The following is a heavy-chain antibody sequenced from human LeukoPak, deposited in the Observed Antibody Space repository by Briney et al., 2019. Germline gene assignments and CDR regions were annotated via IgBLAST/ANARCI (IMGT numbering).Heavy chain of an antibody. D-gene: IGHD4-23*01. CDR2: IKEDGSEK. J-gene: IGHJ3*02. V-gene: IGHV3-7*05. CDR3: ARDRTEDYGGNGAFDI. Sequence: GGSLRLSCAASGFTFSSYWMTWVRQAPGRGLEWVANIKEDGSEKFYGHSVKGRFTISRDNAKNSLYLLMNSLRAEDTAVYYCARDRTEDYGGNGAFDIWGQGTMVTVSS. CDR1: GFTFSSYW.